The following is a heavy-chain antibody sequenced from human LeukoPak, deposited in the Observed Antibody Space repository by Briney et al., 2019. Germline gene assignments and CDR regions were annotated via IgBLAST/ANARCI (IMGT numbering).Heavy chain of an antibody. J-gene: IGHJ4*02. D-gene: IGHD7-27*01. CDR1: GGSVSDYY. V-gene: IGHV4-59*02. CDR2: IYYTGT. Sequence: SETLSLTCTVSGGSVSDYYWSWIRQSPGKGLEWIGYIYYTGTSYNPSLKSRVTISADTSKNQFSLNLSSVTAADTAVYYCASRKLGSDYWGQGTLVTVSS. CDR3: ASRKLGSDY.